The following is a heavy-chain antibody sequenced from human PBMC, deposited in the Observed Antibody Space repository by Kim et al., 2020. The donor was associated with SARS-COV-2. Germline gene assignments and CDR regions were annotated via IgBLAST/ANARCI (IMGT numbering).Heavy chain of an antibody. V-gene: IGHV3-30*03. Sequence: VKSRFTISRDNSKNTLYLQMNSLRAEDTAVYYCADRPQGVGATTGYAFDIWGQGTMVTVSS. D-gene: IGHD1-26*01. J-gene: IGHJ3*02. CDR3: ADRPQGVGATTGYAFDI.